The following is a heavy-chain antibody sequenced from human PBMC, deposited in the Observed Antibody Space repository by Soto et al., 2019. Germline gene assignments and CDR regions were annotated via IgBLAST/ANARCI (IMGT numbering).Heavy chain of an antibody. J-gene: IGHJ6*02. CDR1: GFTFSSYG. CDR3: ARDPDLMDFWSGYQSYGMDV. V-gene: IGHV3-33*01. Sequence: GGSLRLSCAASGFTFSSYGMHWVRQAPGKGLEWVAVIWYDGSNKYYADSVKGRFTISRDNSKNTLYLQMNSLRAEDTAVYYCARDPDLMDFWSGYQSYGMDVWGQGTTVTVSS. CDR2: IWYDGSNK. D-gene: IGHD3-3*01.